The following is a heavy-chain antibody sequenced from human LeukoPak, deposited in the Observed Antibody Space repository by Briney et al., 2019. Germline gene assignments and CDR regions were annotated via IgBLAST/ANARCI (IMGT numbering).Heavy chain of an antibody. CDR3: ARGGYCSGGSCPPRSFDY. CDR1: GYSFTSYW. J-gene: IGHJ4*02. D-gene: IGHD2-15*01. CDR2: IYPGDSDT. Sequence: GESLKISCQGSGYSFTSYWIGWVRQMPGKGLEWMGIIYPGDSDTRYSPSFQGQVTISADKSISTAYLQWSSLKASDTAMYYCARGGYCSGGSCPPRSFDYWGQGTLVTVSS. V-gene: IGHV5-51*01.